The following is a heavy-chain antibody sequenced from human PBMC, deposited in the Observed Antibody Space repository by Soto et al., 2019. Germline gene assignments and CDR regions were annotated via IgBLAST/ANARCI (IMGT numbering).Heavy chain of an antibody. D-gene: IGHD3-9*01. V-gene: IGHV3-30-3*01. CDR1: GFTFSSYA. CDR2: ISYDGSNK. J-gene: IGHJ4*02. CDR3: ANLRILLRYFDWLFQSSDY. Sequence: QVQLVESGGGVVQPGRSLRLSCAASGFTFSSYAMHWVRQAPGKGLEWVAVISYDGSNKYYADSVKGRFTISRDNSKNTLYLQMNSLRVEDTAVYYCANLRILLRYFDWLFQSSDYWGQGTLVTVSS.